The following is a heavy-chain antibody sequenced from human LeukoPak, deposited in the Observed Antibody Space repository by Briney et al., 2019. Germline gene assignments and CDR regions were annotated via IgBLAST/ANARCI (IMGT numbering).Heavy chain of an antibody. V-gene: IGHV4-59*01. D-gene: IGHD6-13*01. CDR2: IYYSGST. Sequence: SETLSLTCTVSGGSISSYYWSWIRQPPGKGLEWIGYIYYSGSTNYNPSLKSRVTISVDTSKNQFSLKLSSVTAADTAVYYCARGLYSSSWYGNWFDPWGQGTLVTVSS. J-gene: IGHJ5*02. CDR1: GGSISSYY. CDR3: ARGLYSSSWYGNWFDP.